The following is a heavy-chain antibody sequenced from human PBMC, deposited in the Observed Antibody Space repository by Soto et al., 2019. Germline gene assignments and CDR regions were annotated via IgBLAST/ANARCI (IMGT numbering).Heavy chain of an antibody. CDR3: ARASSSWYYFDY. CDR2: INPNSGGT. CDR1: GYTFTGYY. J-gene: IGHJ4*02. D-gene: IGHD6-13*01. Sequence: QVQLVQSGAEVKKPGASVKVSCKASGYTFTGYYMHWVRQAPGQGLEWMGWINPNSGGTNYAQKFQGWVTMTRDTSISTAYMVLSRMRSDDTAVYYCARASSSWYYFDYWGQGTLVTVSS. V-gene: IGHV1-2*04.